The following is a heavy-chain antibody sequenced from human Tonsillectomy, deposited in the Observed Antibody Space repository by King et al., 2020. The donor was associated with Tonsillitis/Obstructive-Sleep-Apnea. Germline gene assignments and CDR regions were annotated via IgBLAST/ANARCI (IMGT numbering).Heavy chain of an antibody. V-gene: IGHV1-69*12. CDR1: GGTFSSYD. Sequence: QLVQSGAEVKKPGSSVKLSCKASGGTFSSYDISGVRQAPGQGLEWMGGIIPFFCTANYAQKFQGRVTVTADESTSTAYMELSSLRSEDTAVYYCARSVATIDYYYYHYMDVWGKGTTVTVSS. CDR2: IIPFFCTA. CDR3: ARSVATIDYYYYHYMDV. D-gene: IGHD5-12*01. J-gene: IGHJ6*03.